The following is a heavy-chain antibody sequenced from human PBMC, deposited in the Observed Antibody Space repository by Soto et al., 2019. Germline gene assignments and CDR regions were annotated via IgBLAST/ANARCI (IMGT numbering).Heavy chain of an antibody. CDR3: ARVALQNDGAGSQPPGY. CDR2: INPDSGGT. Sequence: QVQLVQSGAEVKKPGASVKVSCKASGYSFTGYYIHWVRQAPGQGLEWMGWINPDSGGTNYAQNFQGRVTLTRDTSISTAYMDLSRLTSDDTAVYFCARVALQNDGAGSQPPGYWGQGTLVTVSS. J-gene: IGHJ4*02. CDR1: GYSFTGYY. V-gene: IGHV1-2*02. D-gene: IGHD3-10*01.